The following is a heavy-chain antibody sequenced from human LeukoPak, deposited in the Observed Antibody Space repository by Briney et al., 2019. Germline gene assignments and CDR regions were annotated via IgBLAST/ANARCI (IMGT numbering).Heavy chain of an antibody. CDR1: GGSISGKY. J-gene: IGHJ3*02. CDR2: IYYIGTT. V-gene: IGHV4-59*01. CDR3: ARQAVYIGDGYNLVFEM. D-gene: IGHD5-24*01. Sequence: PSETLSLTCSVSGGSISGKYWSWIRQSPGKGLEWIGYIYYIGTTKYNPSLKSRVTISIDTSKNQFSLKLSSVTAADTAVYYCARQAVYIGDGYNLVFEMWGQGTVVTVSP.